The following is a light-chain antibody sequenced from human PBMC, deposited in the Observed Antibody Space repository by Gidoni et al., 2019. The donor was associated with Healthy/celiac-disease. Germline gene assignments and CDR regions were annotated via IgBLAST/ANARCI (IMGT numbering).Light chain of an antibody. Sequence: DIQMTQSPSTLSASVGDRVTITCRASQSISSWFAWYQQKPGKAPKLLIYTASSLESGVPSRFSGSGSGTEFTLTISSLQPDYFATYYCQQYNSYPWTFGQGTKVEIK. CDR2: TAS. J-gene: IGKJ1*01. CDR1: QSISSW. CDR3: QQYNSYPWT. V-gene: IGKV1-5*03.